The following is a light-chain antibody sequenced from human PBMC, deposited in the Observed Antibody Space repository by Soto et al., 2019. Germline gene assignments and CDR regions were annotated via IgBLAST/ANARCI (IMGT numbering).Light chain of an antibody. CDR3: TSYAGRNNRYV. CDR1: SSDVGGYNF. Sequence: QSALTQPPSASGSPGHSVTFSCTGTSSDVGGYNFVSWYQQHPGKAPKLIIYEVSKRPSGVPDRFSGSKSGNTASLTVSGLQAEDEADYYCTSYAGRNNRYVFGPGTKLTVL. CDR2: EVS. J-gene: IGLJ1*01. V-gene: IGLV2-8*01.